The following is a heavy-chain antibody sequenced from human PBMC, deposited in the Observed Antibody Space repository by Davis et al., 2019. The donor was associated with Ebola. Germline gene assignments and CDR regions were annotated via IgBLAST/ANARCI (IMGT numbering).Heavy chain of an antibody. V-gene: IGHV4-34*01. Sequence: MPSETLSLTCGVFGGSFSGYYWSWIRQSPGRGLEWIGEIHHSGITNYAPSLKNRVTISADTSKNQFSLKLNSVTAADTAVYYCARAFHNWYFDLWGRGTLVTVSS. J-gene: IGHJ2*01. CDR2: IHHSGIT. CDR1: GGSFSGYY. CDR3: ARAFHNWYFDL.